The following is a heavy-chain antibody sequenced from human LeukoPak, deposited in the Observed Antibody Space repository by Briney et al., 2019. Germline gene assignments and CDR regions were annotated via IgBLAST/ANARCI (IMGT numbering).Heavy chain of an antibody. D-gene: IGHD2-2*01. Sequence: SETLSLTCTVSGGSISSDHWNWIRQPAGKGLEWIGRVFGGGNTNYNPSLQSRVSMSVDTSKNQLSLNLNSVTAADSAVYYCARVMPGRGKFDYWGQGILVTVSS. CDR3: ARVMPGRGKFDY. J-gene: IGHJ4*02. CDR2: VFGGGNT. CDR1: GGSISSDH. V-gene: IGHV4-4*07.